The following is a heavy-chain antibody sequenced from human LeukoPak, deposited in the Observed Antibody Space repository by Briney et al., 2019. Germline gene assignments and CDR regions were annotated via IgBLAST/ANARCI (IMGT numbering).Heavy chain of an antibody. CDR3: ATYYDFWSGYSGTNWFDP. Sequence: GASVKVSCKVSGYTLTELSMHWVRQAPGPGLEWMGGFDPEDGETIYAQKFQGRVTMTEDTSTDTAYMELSSLRSEDTAVYYCATYYDFWSGYSGTNWFDPWGQGTLVTVSS. CDR2: FDPEDGET. D-gene: IGHD3-3*01. CDR1: GYTLTELS. V-gene: IGHV1-24*01. J-gene: IGHJ5*02.